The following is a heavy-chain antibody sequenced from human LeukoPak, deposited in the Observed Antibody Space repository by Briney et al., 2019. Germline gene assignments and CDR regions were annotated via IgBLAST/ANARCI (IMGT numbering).Heavy chain of an antibody. CDR1: GFIFTTYT. D-gene: IGHD2-8*02. CDR2: VNGDGRTT. V-gene: IGHV3-64D*06. Sequence: GGSLRLSCSASGFIFTTYTRYWVRQAPGKGLEYVSVVNGDGRTTYYADSVKGRFTISRDNSKNAVYLQMSSLRPEDTAVYYCVGDQVDDTGFLRWGQGTRVTVS. CDR3: VGDQVDDTGFLR. J-gene: IGHJ4*02.